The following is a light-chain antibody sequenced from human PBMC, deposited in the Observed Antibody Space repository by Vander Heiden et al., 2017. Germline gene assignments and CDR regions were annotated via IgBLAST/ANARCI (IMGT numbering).Light chain of an antibody. CDR3: SSYAGSSYV. CDR1: RSDVGGSNY. CDR2: EVT. V-gene: IGLV2-8*01. Sequence: QSALTQPPSASGSPGQSVTISCTGTRSDVGGSNYVAWYQQHPGKAPKVMIYEVTKRPSGVPDRFSGSKSGNTASLTVSGLQAEDEADYYCSSYAGSSYVFGTGTKVTVL. J-gene: IGLJ1*01.